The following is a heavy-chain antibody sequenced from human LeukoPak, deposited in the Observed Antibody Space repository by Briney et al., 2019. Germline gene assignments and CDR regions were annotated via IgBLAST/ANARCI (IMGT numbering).Heavy chain of an antibody. D-gene: IGHD2-2*02. V-gene: IGHV4-39*01. Sequence: SETLSLTCTVSGGSISSSSSYWGWIRQPPGKGLEWIGSIYYSGSTYYNPSLKSRVTISVDTSKNQFSLKLSSVTAADTAVYYCAREDIVVVPAAIPWFDPWGQGTLVTVSS. CDR1: GGSISSSSSY. J-gene: IGHJ5*02. CDR2: IYYSGST. CDR3: AREDIVVVPAAIPWFDP.